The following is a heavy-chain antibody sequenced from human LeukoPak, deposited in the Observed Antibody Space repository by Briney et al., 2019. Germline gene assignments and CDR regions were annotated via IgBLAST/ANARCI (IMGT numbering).Heavy chain of an antibody. Sequence: GRTLRLSCAASGFTFRSYAVKWVRLAPGKGLERVAVIWYDGSNQYYGDSVKGRFTISRDNSKNTLYLQMNSLRAEDTAVYYCARGGLTQLWEEIAYWGQGTQVTVSS. D-gene: IGHD5-18*01. CDR1: GFTFRSYA. CDR2: IWYDGSNQ. V-gene: IGHV3-33*01. J-gene: IGHJ4*02. CDR3: ARGGLTQLWEEIAY.